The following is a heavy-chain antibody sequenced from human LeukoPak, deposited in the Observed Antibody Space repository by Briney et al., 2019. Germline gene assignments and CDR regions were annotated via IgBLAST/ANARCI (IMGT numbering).Heavy chain of an antibody. CDR2: IYYTGST. D-gene: IGHD6-6*01. J-gene: IGHJ4*02. V-gene: IGHV4-59*08. CDR1: GGSISSLY. Sequence: PSETLSLTCSVSGGSISSLYWSWIRQPPGKGLEWIGYIYYTGSTNYNPSLKSRVTMFVDMSKNQCSLRLSSVTAADTAVYYCARHRAYSSSSPFDYWGQGTLVTVSS. CDR3: ARHRAYSSSSPFDY.